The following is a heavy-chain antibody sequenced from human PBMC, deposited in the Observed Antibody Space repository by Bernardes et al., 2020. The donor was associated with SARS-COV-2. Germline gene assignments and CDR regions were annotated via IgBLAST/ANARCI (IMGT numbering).Heavy chain of an antibody. CDR2: IYPGDSDT. Sequence: GASLKISCKGSGYSFTSYWIGWVRPMPGKGLEWMGIIYPGDSDTRYSPSFQGQVTISADKSISTAYLQWSSLKASDTAMYYCARGAPWFGEPYGYWGQGTLVTVSS. V-gene: IGHV5-51*01. J-gene: IGHJ4*02. CDR3: ARGAPWFGEPYGY. CDR1: GYSFTSYW. D-gene: IGHD3-10*01.